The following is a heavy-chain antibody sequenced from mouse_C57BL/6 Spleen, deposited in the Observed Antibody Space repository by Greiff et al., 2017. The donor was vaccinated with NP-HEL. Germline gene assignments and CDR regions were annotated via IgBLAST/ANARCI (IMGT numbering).Heavy chain of an antibody. Sequence: VQLQQPGAELVMPGASVKLSCKASGYTFTSYWMHWVKQRPGQGLEWIGEIDPSDSYTNYNRKFKGKSTLTVDKSSSTAYMQLSSLTSEDSAVYYCARSTYGSSYPAWFAYWGQGTLVTVSA. V-gene: IGHV1-69*01. D-gene: IGHD1-1*01. CDR2: IDPSDSYT. J-gene: IGHJ3*01. CDR1: GYTFTSYW. CDR3: ARSTYGSSYPAWFAY.